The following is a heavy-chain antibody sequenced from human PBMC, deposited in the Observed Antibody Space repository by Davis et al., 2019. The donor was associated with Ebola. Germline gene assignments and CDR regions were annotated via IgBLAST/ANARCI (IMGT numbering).Heavy chain of an antibody. CDR3: SGSYRGFDY. J-gene: IGHJ4*02. Sequence: GGSLRLPCAASGFTFSGSAMHWVRQPSGKGLEWVGRIRSKANSYATAYAASVKGRFTISRDDSKNTAYLQMNSLKTEDPAVYYCSGSYRGFDYWGQGTLVTVSS. D-gene: IGHD1-26*01. V-gene: IGHV3-73*01. CDR2: IRSKANSYAT. CDR1: GFTFSGSA.